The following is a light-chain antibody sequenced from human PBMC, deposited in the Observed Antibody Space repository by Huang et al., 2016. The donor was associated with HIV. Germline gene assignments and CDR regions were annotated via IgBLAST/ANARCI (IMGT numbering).Light chain of an antibody. Sequence: EIVLTQSPGTLSLSPGERATLSCRASQRLATNYLSWYQQKPGQAPRLVIYGASKRATGIADRFRGYGSGTDFTLSISRLEPEDFAVYYCQQYGSSPTFGQGTKVEIK. V-gene: IGKV3-20*01. J-gene: IGKJ1*01. CDR2: GAS. CDR3: QQYGSSPT. CDR1: QRLATNY.